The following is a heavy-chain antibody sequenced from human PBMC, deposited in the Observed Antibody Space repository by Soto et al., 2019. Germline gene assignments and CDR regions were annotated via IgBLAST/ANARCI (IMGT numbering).Heavy chain of an antibody. J-gene: IGHJ4*02. Sequence: PSETLSLTCTVSGGSVSSGSYYWSWIRQPPGKGLEWIGYIYYSGSTNYNPSLKSRVTISVDTSKNQFSLKLSSVTAADTSVYYCERDRAPGFEFWSRPLDYWRQGTLVTVS. D-gene: IGHD3-3*01. V-gene: IGHV4-61*01. CDR1: GGSVSSGSYY. CDR3: ERDRAPGFEFWSRPLDY. CDR2: IYYSGST.